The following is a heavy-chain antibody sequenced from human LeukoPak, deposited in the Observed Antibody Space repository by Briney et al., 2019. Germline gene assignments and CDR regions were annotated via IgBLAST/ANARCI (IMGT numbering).Heavy chain of an antibody. CDR1: GYSISSGYY. CDR2: IYHSGTT. V-gene: IGHV4-38-2*02. Sequence: SETLSLTCTVSGYSISSGYYWGWIRQPPGKGLEWSGRIYHSGTTYYKPSLTSRVTISVDTSKNQFSLKLSSVTAADAAVYYCATPAASAAGGHYYYYMDVWGKGTTVTVSS. CDR3: ATPAASAAGGHYYYYMDV. J-gene: IGHJ6*03. D-gene: IGHD6-13*01.